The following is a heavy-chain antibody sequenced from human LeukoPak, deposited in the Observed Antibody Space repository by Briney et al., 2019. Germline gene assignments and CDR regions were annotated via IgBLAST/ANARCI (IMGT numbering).Heavy chain of an antibody. CDR1: GVSISSYY. D-gene: IGHD6-13*01. V-gene: IGHV4-59*08. CDR2: IYYTGST. J-gene: IGHJ4*02. CDR3: AIRIAAAGMRQGLDY. Sequence: PSETLSLTCTVSGVSISSYYWSSIRQPPGKGLEWIGYIYYTGSTNYNPSLKSRVTISVDTSKNQFSLKLSAVSFADRGVYYCAIRIAAAGMRQGLDYWGQGTLVTVSS.